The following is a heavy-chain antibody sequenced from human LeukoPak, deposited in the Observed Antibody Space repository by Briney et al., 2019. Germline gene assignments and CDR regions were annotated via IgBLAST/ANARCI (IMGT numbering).Heavy chain of an antibody. J-gene: IGHJ6*03. D-gene: IGHD2/OR15-2a*01. CDR3: ARRSRLFYARYYYYYMDV. V-gene: IGHV4-34*01. CDR1: GGSFSGYY. Sequence: SETLSLTCAVYGGSFSGYYWSWIRQPPGKGLEWIGEINHSGSTNYNPSLKSRVTISVDTSKNQFSLKLSSVTAADTVVYYCARRSRLFYARYYYYYMDVWGKGTTVTVSS. CDR2: INHSGST.